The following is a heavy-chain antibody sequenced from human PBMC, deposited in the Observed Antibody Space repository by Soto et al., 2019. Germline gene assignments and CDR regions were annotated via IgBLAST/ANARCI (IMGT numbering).Heavy chain of an antibody. V-gene: IGHV3-7*05. Sequence: PGRSLRLSCAASGFNFSTYWMNWVRQAPGKGLEWVANIKYDGSEKNYADSVMGRLIISRDNARNSLYLHMDSLRADDTAVYYCATLRRDGSPVEWGQGTLVTVSS. CDR2: IKYDGSEK. J-gene: IGHJ4*01. D-gene: IGHD1-26*01. CDR1: GFNFSTYW. CDR3: ATLRRDGSPVE.